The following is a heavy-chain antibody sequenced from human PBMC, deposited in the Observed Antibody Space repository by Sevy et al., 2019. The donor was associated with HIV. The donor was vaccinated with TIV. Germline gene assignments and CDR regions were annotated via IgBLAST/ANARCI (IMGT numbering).Heavy chain of an antibody. CDR1: GFTFNNYW. CDR2: IKQDGSDK. CDR3: ARSWDYWGQMGY. Sequence: GGSLRLSCAASGFTFNNYWMTWVRQAPGKGLEWVANIKQDGSDKYYIESVKGRLNISRVNTTNSLYLQLNSLRAEDTAVYYCARSWDYWGQMGYWGQGTLVTVSS. V-gene: IGHV3-7*03. D-gene: IGHD7-27*01. J-gene: IGHJ4*02.